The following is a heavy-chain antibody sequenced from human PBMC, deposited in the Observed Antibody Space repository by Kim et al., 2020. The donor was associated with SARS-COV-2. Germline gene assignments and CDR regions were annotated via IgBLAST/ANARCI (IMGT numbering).Heavy chain of an antibody. J-gene: IGHJ6*02. D-gene: IGHD3-16*01. V-gene: IGHV3-33*08. CDR3: ARDQGGGAYCMDV. Sequence: GGSLRLSCAASGFAFSNYGMHWVRQAPGKGLEWVAVIWFDGTNKYYADSMKGRFTISRDNSKNTLYLQVNSLRAEDTALYYCARDQGGGAYCMDVWGQGTTVTVSS. CDR2: IWFDGTNK. CDR1: GFAFSNYG.